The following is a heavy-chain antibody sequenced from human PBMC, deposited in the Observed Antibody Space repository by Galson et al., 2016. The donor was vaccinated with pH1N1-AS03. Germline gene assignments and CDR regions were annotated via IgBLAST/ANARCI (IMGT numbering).Heavy chain of an antibody. D-gene: IGHD2-15*01. CDR1: GGSVNGYY. CDR3: GRHLRSSYSMDV. V-gene: IGHV4-59*08. J-gene: IGHJ6*02. Sequence: SETLSLTCTVSGGSVNGYYWTWIRQPPGKGLEWIGQIFYIGDTLYTPSLRGRVTMSVDTSKNQLSLRLSSVTAADTAVYYCGRHLRSSYSMDVWGQGPTVTVSS. CDR2: IFYIGDT.